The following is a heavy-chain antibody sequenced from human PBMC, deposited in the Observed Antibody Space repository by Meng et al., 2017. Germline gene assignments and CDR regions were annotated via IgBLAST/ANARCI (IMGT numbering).Heavy chain of an antibody. V-gene: IGHV1-69*05. Sequence: SVKVSCKASGGTFSSYAISWVRQAPGQGLEWRGGIIPIFGTANYAQKFQGRVTITTDESTSTAYMELSSLRSEDTAVYYCARNLLHCSGGSCYSQPDAFDIWGQGTMVTVSS. CDR1: GGTFSSYA. D-gene: IGHD2-15*01. J-gene: IGHJ3*02. CDR3: ARNLLHCSGGSCYSQPDAFDI. CDR2: IIPIFGTA.